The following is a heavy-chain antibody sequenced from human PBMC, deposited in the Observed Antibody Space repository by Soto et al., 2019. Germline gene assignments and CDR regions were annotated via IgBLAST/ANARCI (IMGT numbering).Heavy chain of an antibody. Sequence: LSLTCTVSRGSISDSDFYWGWIRQPPGKGLDWIGSVHYTGSTYYNPSLKTRATISVDTSQNQVFLKLNSVTAADTAVYYCARYCSSTSCHVDYWGQGTLVTVSS. V-gene: IGHV4-39*07. CDR2: VHYTGST. CDR1: RGSISDSDFY. CDR3: ARYCSSTSCHVDY. J-gene: IGHJ4*02. D-gene: IGHD2-2*01.